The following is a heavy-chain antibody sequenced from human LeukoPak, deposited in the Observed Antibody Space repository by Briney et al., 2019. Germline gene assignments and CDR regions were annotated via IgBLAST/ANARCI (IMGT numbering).Heavy chain of an antibody. CDR1: GFTFSSYG. CDR3: AKDSRAGGIAALGYYYYYYYGMDV. CDR2: ISYDGSNK. D-gene: IGHD6-6*01. Sequence: GGSLRLSCAASGFTFSSYGMHWVRQAPGKGLEWVAVISYDGSNKYYADSVKGRFTISRDNSKNTLYLQMNSLRAEDTAVYYCAKDSRAGGIAALGYYYYYYYGMDVWGQGTTVTVSS. V-gene: IGHV3-30*18. J-gene: IGHJ6*02.